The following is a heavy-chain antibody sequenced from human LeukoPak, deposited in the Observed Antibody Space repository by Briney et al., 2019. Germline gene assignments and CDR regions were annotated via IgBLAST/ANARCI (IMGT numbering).Heavy chain of an antibody. CDR2: IYSGGST. V-gene: IGHV3-53*01. J-gene: IGHJ6*03. CDR1: GFTVSSNY. CDR3: ARDLYMVRGEYYYYYMDV. Sequence: GGSLRLSCAASGFTVSSNYMSWVRQAPGKGLEWVSVIYSGGSTYYADSVKGRFTISRDNSKNTLYLQMNSLRAEDTAVYYCARDLYMVRGEYYYYYMDVWGKGTTVTVSS. D-gene: IGHD3-10*01.